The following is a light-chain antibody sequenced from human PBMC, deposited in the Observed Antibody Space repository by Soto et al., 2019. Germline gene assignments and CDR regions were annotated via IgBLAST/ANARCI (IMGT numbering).Light chain of an antibody. CDR2: NGS. CDR1: NSDVGSYYY. J-gene: IGLJ1*01. V-gene: IGLV2-14*01. Sequence: QTVLPQPASEGGTPGQTNSASSPRTNSDVGSYYYVSWYQQHPGKAPKLLIYNGSDRPSWVSDRFSGSKSGNTASLTISGLQFEDAAEYFCRSYTCSSTYVFGTGTKVTVL. CDR3: RSYTCSSTYV.